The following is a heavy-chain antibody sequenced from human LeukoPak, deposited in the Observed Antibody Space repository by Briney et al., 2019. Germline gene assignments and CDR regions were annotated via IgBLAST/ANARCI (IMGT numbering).Heavy chain of an antibody. V-gene: IGHV3-21*01. Sequence: GGSLRLSCAASGFTFSSYTMNWVRQAPGKGLEWVSSISSASSYIYYVDSVKGRFTISRDNAKNSLDLQMNSLRAEDTAVYYCARDARIVAAGTVIDSWGQGTLVTVTS. CDR3: ARDARIVAAGTVIDS. J-gene: IGHJ4*02. D-gene: IGHD6-13*01. CDR2: ISSASSYI. CDR1: GFTFSSYT.